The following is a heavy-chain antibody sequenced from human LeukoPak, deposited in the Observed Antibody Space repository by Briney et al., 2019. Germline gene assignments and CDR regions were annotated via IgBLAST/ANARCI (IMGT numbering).Heavy chain of an antibody. CDR3: AGAYCGGDCYSGRTFDI. D-gene: IGHD2-21*02. V-gene: IGHV4-59*12. CDR2: IHYSGST. CDR1: GGSISSYY. J-gene: IGHJ3*02. Sequence: KPSETLSLTCAVSGGSISSYYWSWIRQPPGKGLEWIGYIHYSGSTNYKPSLKSRVTISIDKSKNQFSLKLSSVTAADTAVYYCAGAYCGGDCYSGRTFDIWGQGTMVTVSS.